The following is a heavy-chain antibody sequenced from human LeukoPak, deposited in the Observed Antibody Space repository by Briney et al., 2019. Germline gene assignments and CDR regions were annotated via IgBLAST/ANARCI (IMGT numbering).Heavy chain of an antibody. Sequence: SETLSLTCTVSGYSISSGYYWGWIRQPPGKGLEWIGSIYHSGSTYYNPSLKSRVTISVDTSKNQFSLKLSSVTAADTAVYYCARDLLITGTPTNYFDYWGQETLVTVSS. V-gene: IGHV4-38-2*02. CDR3: ARDLLITGTPTNYFDY. CDR2: IYHSGST. CDR1: GYSISSGYY. D-gene: IGHD1/OR15-1a*01. J-gene: IGHJ4*02.